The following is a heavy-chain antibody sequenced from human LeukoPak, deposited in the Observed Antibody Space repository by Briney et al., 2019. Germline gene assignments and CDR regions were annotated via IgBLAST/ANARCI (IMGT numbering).Heavy chain of an antibody. Sequence: ASVKVSCKASGCTFTSYGIIWVRQAPGQGLEWMGWISAYNGNTNYAQKLQGRVTMTTDTSTSTAYMELRSLRSDDTAVYYCARDPGYSSGWYSNWFDPWGQGALVTVSS. V-gene: IGHV1-18*01. J-gene: IGHJ5*02. CDR3: ARDPGYSSGWYSNWFDP. CDR1: GCTFTSYG. CDR2: ISAYNGNT. D-gene: IGHD6-19*01.